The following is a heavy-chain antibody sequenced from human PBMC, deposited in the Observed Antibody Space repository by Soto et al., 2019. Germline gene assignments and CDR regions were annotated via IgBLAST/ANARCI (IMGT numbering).Heavy chain of an antibody. D-gene: IGHD3-10*01. CDR2: ISYDGSNK. CDR1: GFTFSSYV. J-gene: IGHJ6*02. V-gene: IGHV3-30*18. Sequence: QVQLVESGGGVVQPGKSLRLSCAASGFTFSSYVMHWVRQAPAKGLEWVAVISYDGSNKYYADSVKGRFTISRDNSKNTLYLQMNSLRAEDTAVYYCAKDLDGSGSYYALWNGMDVWGQGTTVTVS. CDR3: AKDLDGSGSYYALWNGMDV.